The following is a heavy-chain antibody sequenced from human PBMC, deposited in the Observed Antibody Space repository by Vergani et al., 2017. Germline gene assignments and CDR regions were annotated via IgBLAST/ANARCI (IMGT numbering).Heavy chain of an antibody. Sequence: EVQLVESGGGLIQPGGSLRLSCAASGFTFSSYWMHWVRKAPGKGLVWVSRINSDGSSTSYADSVKGRFTISRDNAKNTLYLQMNSLRAEDTAVYYCASGGYYDFWSGYTAVDYWGQGTLVTVSS. CDR1: GFTFSSYW. D-gene: IGHD3-3*01. J-gene: IGHJ4*02. V-gene: IGHV3-74*02. CDR2: INSDGSST. CDR3: ASGGYYDFWSGYTAVDY.